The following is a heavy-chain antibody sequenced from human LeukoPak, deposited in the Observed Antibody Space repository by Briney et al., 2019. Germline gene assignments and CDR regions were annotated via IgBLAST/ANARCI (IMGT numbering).Heavy chain of an antibody. Sequence: GGSLRLSCADSGVTFSNYAISWVRQAPGKGLEWVSAVSGSGDGTYYADSVKGRFTISRDNSRNILYLQMNSLRAEDTAIYYCAKFGSSSWTRWFDPWGQGTLVTVSS. CDR1: GVTFSNYA. CDR2: VSGSGDGT. J-gene: IGHJ5*02. D-gene: IGHD6-13*01. V-gene: IGHV3-23*01. CDR3: AKFGSSSWTRWFDP.